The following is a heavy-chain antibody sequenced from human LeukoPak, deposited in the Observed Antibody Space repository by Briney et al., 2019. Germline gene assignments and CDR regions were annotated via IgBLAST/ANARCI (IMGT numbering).Heavy chain of an antibody. D-gene: IGHD2-21*02. V-gene: IGHV3-74*01. CDR2: IDNNGRDT. J-gene: IGHJ3*02. Sequence: GGSLRLSCAASGFTFSSYWKHWVRHSPEKGLVWVSRIDNNGRDTIYADSVKGRFTISRDNTRNTLHLQLGSLRVEDTAIYYCARGGGDHAFDIWGQGTMVTVSS. CDR3: ARGGGDHAFDI. CDR1: GFTFSSYW.